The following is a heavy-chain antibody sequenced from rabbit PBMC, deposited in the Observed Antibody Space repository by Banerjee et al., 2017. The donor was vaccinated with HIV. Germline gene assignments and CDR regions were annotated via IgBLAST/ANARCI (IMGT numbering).Heavy chain of an antibody. CDR3: ARDLAGAIGWNFNL. Sequence: QEQLEESGGDLVKPEGSLTLTCTASGFSFSNKYVMCWVRQAPGKGLEWIACINTSSGSTAYASWAKGRFTISKTSSTTVTLQMTSLTAADTATYFCARDLAGAIGWNFNLWGPGTLVTVS. D-gene: IGHD4-1*01. J-gene: IGHJ4*01. CDR2: INTSSGST. CDR1: GFSFSNKYV. V-gene: IGHV1S45*01.